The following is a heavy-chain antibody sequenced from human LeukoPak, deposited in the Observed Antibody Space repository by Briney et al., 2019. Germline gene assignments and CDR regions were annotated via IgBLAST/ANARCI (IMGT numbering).Heavy chain of an antibody. CDR1: GYTFTNYY. CDR2: IKPSGGST. V-gene: IGHV1-46*01. J-gene: IGHJ1*01. Sequence: GASVKVSCKASGYTFTNYYVHWVRQAPGQGLEWMGIIKPSGGSTSYALKFQGRVTMTRDTSTSTAYMELSSLRSEDTAVYYCARDHFDSSGYYYLLGYFEHWGQGTLVTVSS. CDR3: ARDHFDSSGYYYLLGYFEH. D-gene: IGHD3-22*01.